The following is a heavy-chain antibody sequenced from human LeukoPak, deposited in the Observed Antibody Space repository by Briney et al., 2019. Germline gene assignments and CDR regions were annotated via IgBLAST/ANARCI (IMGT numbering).Heavy chain of an antibody. CDR2: ISSSSSYI. CDR1: GFTFSSYS. V-gene: IGHV3-21*01. J-gene: IGHJ3*02. D-gene: IGHD6-19*01. CDR3: ASMAGTNAFDI. Sequence: TGGSLRLSCAASGFTFSSYSMNWARQAPGKGLEWVSSISSSSSYIYYADSVKGRFTISRDNAKNSLYLQMNSLRAEDTAVYYCASMAGTNAFDIWGQGTMVTVSS.